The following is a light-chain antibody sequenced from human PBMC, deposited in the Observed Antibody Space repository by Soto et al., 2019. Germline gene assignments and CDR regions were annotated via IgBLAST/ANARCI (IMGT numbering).Light chain of an antibody. CDR2: QDS. CDR3: QAWDSSTYVG. J-gene: IGLJ2*01. Sequence: SYELTQPPSLSVSPGQTASITCSGDKLGEKYACWYQQKPGQSPLLVIYQDSQRPSGIPERFSGSSSGNTATLTISGTQAMDEADYYCQAWDSSTYVGFGGGTQLTVL. V-gene: IGLV3-1*01. CDR1: KLGEKY.